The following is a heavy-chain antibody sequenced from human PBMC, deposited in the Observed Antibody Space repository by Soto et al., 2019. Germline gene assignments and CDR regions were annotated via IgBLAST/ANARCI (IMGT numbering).Heavy chain of an antibody. V-gene: IGHV3-7*01. CDR1: GFTFSSYG. CDR2: IKQDGSEK. Sequence: PGGSLRLSCAASGFTFSSYGMSGVRQAPGKGLEWVANIKQDGSEKYYVDSVKGRFTISRDNAKNSLYLQMNSLRAEDTAVYYCARSLHRTYDYWGHGTLVTISS. D-gene: IGHD4-4*01. J-gene: IGHJ4*01. CDR3: ARSLHRTYDY.